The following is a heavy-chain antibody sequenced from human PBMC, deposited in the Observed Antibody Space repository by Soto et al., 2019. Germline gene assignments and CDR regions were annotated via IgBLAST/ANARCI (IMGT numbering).Heavy chain of an antibody. Sequence: QVQLVQSGAEVKKPGSSVKVSCKASGGTFSSYSISWVRQAPGQGLEWMGGIIPIFRIANYAQKFQGRLTITADESTSTADMELSSLRSDDTAMYYCARGRDEHQVLKGFDYWGQGALVTVSS. CDR1: GGTFSSYS. CDR2: IIPIFRIA. J-gene: IGHJ4*02. D-gene: IGHD2-2*01. CDR3: ARGRDEHQVLKGFDY. V-gene: IGHV1-69*01.